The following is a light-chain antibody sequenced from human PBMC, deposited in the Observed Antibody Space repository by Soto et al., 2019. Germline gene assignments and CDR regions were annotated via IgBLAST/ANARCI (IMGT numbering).Light chain of an antibody. CDR3: QSYDNSLNHVV. Sequence: QSVLTQPPSVCGAPGQRVTIPCTGSSSNIGSCYDVHWYQQLPGTVPKLLIYSDNNRPSGVPDRFSGSKSGTAASLAITGLQAEDEADYYCQSYDNSLNHVVFGGGTKLTVL. CDR2: SDN. CDR1: SSNIGSCYD. V-gene: IGLV1-40*01. J-gene: IGLJ2*01.